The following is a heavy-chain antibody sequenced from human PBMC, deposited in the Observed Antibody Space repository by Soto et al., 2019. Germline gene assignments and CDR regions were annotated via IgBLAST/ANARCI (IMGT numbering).Heavy chain of an antibody. CDR1: GFTFSSYA. CDR2: VSGSGGST. V-gene: IGHV3-23*01. D-gene: IGHD6-13*01. Sequence: EVQLLESGGGLVQPGGSLRLSCAASGFTFSSYAMRWVRQAPGKGLEWVSAVSGSGGSTYYADSVKGRFTSSRDNSKNTLYLQMNSLRAEDTAVYYCARRGPGTYFDYWGQGTVVTVSS. J-gene: IGHJ4*02. CDR3: ARRGPGTYFDY.